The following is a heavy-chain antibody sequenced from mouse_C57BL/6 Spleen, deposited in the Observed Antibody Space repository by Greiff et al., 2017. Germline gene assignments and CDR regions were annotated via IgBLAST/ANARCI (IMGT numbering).Heavy chain of an antibody. J-gene: IGHJ3*01. CDR1: GYTFTSYW. Sequence: VQLQQPGAELVRPGTSVKLSCKASGYTFTSYWMHWVKQRPGQGLEWIGVIDPSDSYTNYNQKFKGKATLTVDTSSSTAYMQLSSLTSEDSAVYYCARRAHYGNYEFAYWGQGTLVTVSA. D-gene: IGHD2-1*01. CDR2: IDPSDSYT. CDR3: ARRAHYGNYEFAY. V-gene: IGHV1-59*01.